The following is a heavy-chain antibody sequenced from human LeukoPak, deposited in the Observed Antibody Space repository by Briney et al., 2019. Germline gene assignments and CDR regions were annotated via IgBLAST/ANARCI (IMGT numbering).Heavy chain of an antibody. J-gene: IGHJ4*02. V-gene: IGHV3-53*01. CDR1: GFSFTNYD. CDR2: IYGGGNI. Sequence: GGSLRLSCVASGFSFTNYDIHWVRQAPGRGLEWVSVIYGGGNIYYADSVKGRFTISRDNSKNTLYLQMNSLRAEDTAVYYCARGAGYNYPYYFDYWGQGTLVTVSS. CDR3: ARGAGYNYPYYFDY. D-gene: IGHD5-24*01.